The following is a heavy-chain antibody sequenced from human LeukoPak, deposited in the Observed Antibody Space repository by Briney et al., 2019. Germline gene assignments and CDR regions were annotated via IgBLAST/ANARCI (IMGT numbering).Heavy chain of an antibody. D-gene: IGHD6-25*01. V-gene: IGHV1-18*01. J-gene: IGHJ4*02. CDR1: GYIFTSYG. CDR3: ATARLSTYYFDY. Sequence: ASVKVSCKASGYIFTSYGVSWVRQAPGQGLEWMGWISAFNGNTNYAQKFRGRVTMTTEASTSTAYMELRSLRSEDTAVYYCATARLSTYYFDYWGQGTLVTVSS. CDR2: ISAFNGNT.